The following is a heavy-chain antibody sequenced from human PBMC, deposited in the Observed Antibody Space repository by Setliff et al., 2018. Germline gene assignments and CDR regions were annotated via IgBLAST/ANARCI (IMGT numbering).Heavy chain of an antibody. D-gene: IGHD3-10*01. CDR2: IYTTGRT. Sequence: SETLSLTCSVSGDSISSGNFYWTWIRQPAGKGLEWNGHIYTTGRTDYNPSLKSRVTISLDTPKNQFSLKLTSVTAADTAVYYCARDRYYGSGSYYNYFDKWGQGSLVTVSS. CDR3: ARDRYYGSGSYYNYFDK. V-gene: IGHV4-61*09. J-gene: IGHJ4*02. CDR1: GDSISSGNFY.